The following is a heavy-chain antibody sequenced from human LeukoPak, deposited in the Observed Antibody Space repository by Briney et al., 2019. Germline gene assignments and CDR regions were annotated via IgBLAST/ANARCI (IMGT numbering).Heavy chain of an antibody. V-gene: IGHV3-21*01. J-gene: IGHJ3*02. CDR3: ARDGDYYDSRGDAFDI. Sequence: PGGSLRLSCAASGFTFSSYSMNWVRQAPGKGLEWVSSISSSSSYIYYADSVKGRFTISRDNAKNSLYLQMNSLRAEGTAVYYCARDGDYYDSRGDAFDIWGQGAMVTVAS. CDR1: GFTFSSYS. D-gene: IGHD3-22*01. CDR2: ISSSSSYI.